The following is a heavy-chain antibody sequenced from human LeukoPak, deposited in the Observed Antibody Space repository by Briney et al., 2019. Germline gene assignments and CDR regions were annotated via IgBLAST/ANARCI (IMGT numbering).Heavy chain of an antibody. J-gene: IGHJ4*02. V-gene: IGHV3-30*04. D-gene: IGHD3-22*01. CDR3: ARDGASSYYDSSPPFDY. CDR1: GFTFSSYA. Sequence: AGTLSLSCAASGFTFSSYALHWVRQAPGKGLEWVAVISYDGSNKYYADHVRGRFTNSRDNYKNTLYLKMNSLRAEYTAGYYCARDGASSYYDSSPPFDYWGQGTRVTVSS. CDR2: ISYDGSNK.